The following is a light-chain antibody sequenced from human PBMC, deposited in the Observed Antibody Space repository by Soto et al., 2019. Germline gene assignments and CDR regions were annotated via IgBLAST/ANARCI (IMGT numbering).Light chain of an antibody. V-gene: IGLV2-14*01. J-gene: IGLJ1*01. CDR3: SSYTSSSSYV. CDR2: DVT. CDR1: SSDVGGYKY. Sequence: QSALTQPASGSGFPGQSITISCTGTSSDVGGYKYVSWYQQHPDKAPKLIIYDVTNRPSGISNRFSGSKSGNTASLTISGLQAEDEADYYCSSYTSSSSYVFGTGTKVTVL.